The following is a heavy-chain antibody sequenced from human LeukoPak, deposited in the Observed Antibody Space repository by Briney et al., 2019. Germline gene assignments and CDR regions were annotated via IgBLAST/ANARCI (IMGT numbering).Heavy chain of an antibody. CDR2: INPSGGNT. CDR1: GYTFTRYY. D-gene: IGHD2-15*01. V-gene: IGHV1-46*01. J-gene: IGHJ4*02. Sequence: ASVKVSCQASGYTFTRYYIHWVRQAPGQGLEWMGKINPSGGNTDYAQKFQGRVTMTRDTSTSTVYMELSSLRSEDTAVYYCARTIVDGGTNYWGQGTLVTVSS. CDR3: ARTIVDGGTNY.